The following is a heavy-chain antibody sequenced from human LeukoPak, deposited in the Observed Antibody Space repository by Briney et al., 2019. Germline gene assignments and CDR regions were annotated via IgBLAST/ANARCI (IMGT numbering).Heavy chain of an antibody. CDR1: GGSFSGYY. Sequence: SETLSLTCAVYGGSFSGYYWSWIRQPPGKGLEWIGEINHSGSTNYNPSLKSRVTISVDTSKNQFSLKLSSVTAADTAVYYCARRNAVFGYWGQGTLVTVSS. V-gene: IGHV4-34*01. J-gene: IGHJ4*02. CDR2: INHSGST. CDR3: ARRNAVFGY.